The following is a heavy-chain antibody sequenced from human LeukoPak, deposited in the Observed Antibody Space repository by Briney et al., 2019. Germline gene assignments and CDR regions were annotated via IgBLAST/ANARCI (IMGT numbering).Heavy chain of an antibody. CDR2: IKQDGSEK. J-gene: IGHJ6*02. CDR3: AKEVYYGMDV. V-gene: IGHV3-7*05. Sequence: GGSLRLSCAASGFTFTNYAMSWVRQAPGKGLEWVANIKQDGSEKYYVDSVKGRFTISRDNAKNSLYLQMNSLRAEDTAVYYCAKEVYYGMDVWGQGTTVTVSS. CDR1: GFTFTNYA.